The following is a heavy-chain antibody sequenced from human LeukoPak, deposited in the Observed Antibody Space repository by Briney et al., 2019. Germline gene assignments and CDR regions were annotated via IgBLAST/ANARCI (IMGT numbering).Heavy chain of an antibody. Sequence: GGSLRLSCAASGFTFDDYAMHWVRQAPGKSLEWVSLISWDGGSTYYADSVKGRFTISRDNSKNSLYLQMNSLRAEDTALYYCAKDIRQTDFWSGYPDYWGQGTLVTVSS. J-gene: IGHJ4*02. D-gene: IGHD3-3*01. CDR1: GFTFDDYA. CDR2: ISWDGGST. CDR3: AKDIRQTDFWSGYPDY. V-gene: IGHV3-43D*04.